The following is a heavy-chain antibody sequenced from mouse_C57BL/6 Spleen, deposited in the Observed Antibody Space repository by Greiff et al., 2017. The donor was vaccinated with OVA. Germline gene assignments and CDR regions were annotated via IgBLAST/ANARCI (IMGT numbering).Heavy chain of an antibody. Sequence: QVQLQQPGAELVRPGSSVKLSCKASGYTFTSYWMDWVKQRPGQGLEWIGNIYPSDSETHYNQKFKDKATLTVDKSSSTAYMQLSSLTSEDSAVYYCARERDYYYGSSYDFDVWGTGTTVTVSS. J-gene: IGHJ1*03. D-gene: IGHD1-1*01. CDR2: IYPSDSET. CDR3: ARERDYYYGSSYDFDV. V-gene: IGHV1-61*01. CDR1: GYTFTSYW.